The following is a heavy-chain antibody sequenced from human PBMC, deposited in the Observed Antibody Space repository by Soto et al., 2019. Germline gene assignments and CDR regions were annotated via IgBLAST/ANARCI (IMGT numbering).Heavy chain of an antibody. V-gene: IGHV3-13*01. Sequence: EVQLVESGGGLVQPGGSLRLSCAASGFNFSSYDMHWVRQVTGKGLEWVSIIGTAGDTYSPGSVKGRFTISRENAKNSLYLQMNNLRAEDTAVYSCARGGRGSSWYPRAGDYYYYGVDVWGQGTTVTVSS. D-gene: IGHD6-13*01. CDR3: ARGGRGSSWYPRAGDYYYYGVDV. CDR1: GFNFSSYD. CDR2: IGTAGDT. J-gene: IGHJ6*02.